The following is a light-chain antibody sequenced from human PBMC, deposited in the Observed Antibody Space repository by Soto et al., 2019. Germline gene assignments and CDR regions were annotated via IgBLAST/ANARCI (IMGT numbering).Light chain of an antibody. V-gene: IGKV1-33*01. CDR2: DGS. Sequence: DIQMTQSPSSLSASVGDRVTITCQASHDITSYLNWYQHKPGKAPNLLIYDGSKLETGVPSRFSGSGSGTHFTFTISSLQPEDIATYYCQQYDNLPLTFGGGTKVEIK. CDR1: HDITSY. J-gene: IGKJ4*01. CDR3: QQYDNLPLT.